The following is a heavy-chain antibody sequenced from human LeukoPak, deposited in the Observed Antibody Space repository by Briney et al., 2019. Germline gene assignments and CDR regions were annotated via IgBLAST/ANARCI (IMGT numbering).Heavy chain of an antibody. V-gene: IGHV1-69*13. CDR3: ARRGRWLQSSNPMDAFDI. CDR1: GGTFSSYA. J-gene: IGHJ3*02. D-gene: IGHD5-24*01. CDR2: IIPIFGTA. Sequence: VASVKVSCKASGGTFSSYAISWVRQAPGQGLEWMGGIIPIFGTANYAQKFQGRVTITADESTSTAYMELSSLRSEDTAVYYCARRGRWLQSSNPMDAFDIWGQGTMVTVSS.